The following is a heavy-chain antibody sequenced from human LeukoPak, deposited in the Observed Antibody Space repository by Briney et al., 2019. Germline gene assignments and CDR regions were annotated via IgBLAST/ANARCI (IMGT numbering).Heavy chain of an antibody. CDR2: ISYDGSNK. D-gene: IGHD2-21*02. CDR3: AREYCGGDCYPFFDY. Sequence: GGSLRLSCAASGFTFSSYGMHWVRQAPGKGLEWVAVISYDGSNKYYADSVKGRFTISRDNSKNTLYLQMNSLRAEDTAVYYCAREYCGGDCYPFFDYWGQGTLVTVSS. CDR1: GFTFSSYG. V-gene: IGHV3-30*03. J-gene: IGHJ4*02.